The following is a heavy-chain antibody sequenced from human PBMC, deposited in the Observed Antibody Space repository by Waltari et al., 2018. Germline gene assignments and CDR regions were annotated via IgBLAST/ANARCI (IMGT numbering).Heavy chain of an antibody. J-gene: IGHJ5*02. V-gene: IGHV3-7*01. Sequence: EVQLVESGGGLVQPGGSLRLSCAASGFPCSSHWMTWVRQAPGKGLEWVALINQDGSGTYYVDSLKGRFTISRDNAKNSLYLQMNSLRVEDTAIYYCARDRGWGWLDPWGQGTLVTVSS. D-gene: IGHD3-10*01. CDR2: INQDGSGT. CDR1: GFPCSSHW. CDR3: ARDRGWGWLDP.